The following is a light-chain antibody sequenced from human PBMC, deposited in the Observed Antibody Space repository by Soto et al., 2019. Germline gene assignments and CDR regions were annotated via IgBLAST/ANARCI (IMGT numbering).Light chain of an antibody. V-gene: IGKV1-39*01. CDR1: QSISSY. Sequence: DIQMTQSPSSLSASVGDRVTITCRASQSISSYLNWYQQKPGKAPKLLIYAASSLQSGVPSRFSGSGSGTDFTLTISSLQPEDFATYYCQQGFSLPWTFGQGTKVEVK. CDR3: QQGFSLPWT. J-gene: IGKJ1*01. CDR2: AAS.